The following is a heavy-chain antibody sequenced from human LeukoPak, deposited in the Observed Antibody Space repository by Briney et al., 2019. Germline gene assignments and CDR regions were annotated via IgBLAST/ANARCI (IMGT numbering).Heavy chain of an antibody. CDR3: VREVSAWPKNWFDP. CDR1: GFSLSGYW. J-gene: IGHJ5*02. Sequence: GGSLRLSCAASGFSLSGYWMTWVRQAPGKGLEWVSAISGAGGTTLYADSVKSRFTIYRDNSKNTLYLQMSSPRAEDTAVYYCVREVSAWPKNWFDPWGQGTLVTVSS. V-gene: IGHV3-23*01. CDR2: ISGAGGTT. D-gene: IGHD3-3*01.